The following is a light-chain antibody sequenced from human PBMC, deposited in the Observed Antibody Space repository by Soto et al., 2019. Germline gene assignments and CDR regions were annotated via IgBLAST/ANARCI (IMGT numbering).Light chain of an antibody. CDR1: QSISSW. CDR3: QQYNNYSWT. Sequence: IQMTQPPSSLSASVGDRVTITCRASQSISSWLAWYQQKPGKAPKLLIYDASSLKSGVPSRFSGSGSGTEFTLTISSLQPDDFASYYCQQYNNYSWTFGQGTKVDIK. CDR2: DAS. J-gene: IGKJ1*01. V-gene: IGKV1-5*01.